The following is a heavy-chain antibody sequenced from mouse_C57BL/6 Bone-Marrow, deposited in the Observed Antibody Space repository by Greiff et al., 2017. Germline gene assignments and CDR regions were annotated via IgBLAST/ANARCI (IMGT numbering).Heavy chain of an antibody. V-gene: IGHV5-4*01. Sequence: EVHVVESGGGLVKPGGSLKLSCAASGFTFSSYSMSWVRQTPEKRLEWVATISAGGSYTYYPDNVKGRFTISRDNAKNNLYLQISHLTSEDTAMYYCALSGFDDWGQGTTLTVSS. J-gene: IGHJ2*01. CDR1: GFTFSSYS. D-gene: IGHD3-1*01. CDR3: ALSGFDD. CDR2: ISAGGSYT.